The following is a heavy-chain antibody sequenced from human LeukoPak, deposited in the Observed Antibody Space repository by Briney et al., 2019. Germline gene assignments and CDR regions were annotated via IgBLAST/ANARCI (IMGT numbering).Heavy chain of an antibody. CDR2: MNPNSGNT. Sequence: AASVKVSRKASGYTFTSYDINWVRQATGQGLEWMGWMNPNSGNTGYAQKFQGRVTMTRNTSISTAYMELSSLRSEDTAVYYCAIFGVAKGYYYYYGMDVWGQGTTVTVSS. D-gene: IGHD3-3*01. V-gene: IGHV1-8*01. J-gene: IGHJ6*02. CDR1: GYTFTSYD. CDR3: AIFGVAKGYYYYYGMDV.